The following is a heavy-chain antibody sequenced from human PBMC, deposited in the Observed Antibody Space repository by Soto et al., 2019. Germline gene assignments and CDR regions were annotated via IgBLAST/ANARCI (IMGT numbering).Heavy chain of an antibody. CDR1: GFTFSSYA. J-gene: IGHJ4*02. D-gene: IGHD3-16*02. CDR3: VKGGGYDYVWGSYRSRSRVH. Sequence: GGSLRLSCSASGFTFSSYAMHWVRQAPGKGLEYVSAISSNGGSTYYADSVKGRFTISRDNSKNTLYLQMSSLRAEDTAVYYCVKGGGYDYVWGSYRSRSRVHWGQGTLVTVSS. CDR2: ISSNGGST. V-gene: IGHV3-64D*08.